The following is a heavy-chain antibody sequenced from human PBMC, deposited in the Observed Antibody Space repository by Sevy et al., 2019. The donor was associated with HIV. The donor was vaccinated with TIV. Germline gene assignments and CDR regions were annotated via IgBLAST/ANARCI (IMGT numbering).Heavy chain of an antibody. CDR2: ISSSSNYI. CDR3: ARPYGSGSWEAFDI. Sequence: GGSLRLSCAASGFTFSTYTMNWVRQAPGKGLEWVSSISSSSNYIYYTDSLKGGFTISRDNAKNSVYLQMNSLRAEDTAGYYCARPYGSGSWEAFDIWGQGTMVTVSS. CDR1: GFTFSTYT. V-gene: IGHV3-21*01. D-gene: IGHD3-10*01. J-gene: IGHJ3*02.